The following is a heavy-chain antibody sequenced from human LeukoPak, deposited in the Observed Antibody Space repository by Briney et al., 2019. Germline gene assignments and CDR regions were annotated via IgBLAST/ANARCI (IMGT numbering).Heavy chain of an antibody. Sequence: GASVKVSCKASGYTFTGYYMHWVRQAPGQGLEWMGWINPNSGGTNYAQKFQGRVTMTRDMSTSTVYMELSSLRSEDTAVYYCARGLNSGCDNYYYYYMDVWGKGTTVTVSS. V-gene: IGHV1-2*02. CDR3: ARGLNSGCDNYYYYYMDV. J-gene: IGHJ6*03. CDR1: GYTFTGYY. CDR2: INPNSGGT. D-gene: IGHD5-12*01.